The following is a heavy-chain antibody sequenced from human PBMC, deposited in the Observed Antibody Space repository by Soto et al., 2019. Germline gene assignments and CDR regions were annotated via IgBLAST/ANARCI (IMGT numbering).Heavy chain of an antibody. D-gene: IGHD6-13*01. CDR1: GFTFSDYC. CDR2: ISYDGSKQ. Sequence: PGGSLSLSCAASGFTFSDYCMHWVRQAPGKGLEWVAVISYDGSKQFYADSVKGRFTISRDNSRNTLFLQMNSLRAEDTAVYYCASRSQGNSFYGEFYHWGQGTLVTVSS. J-gene: IGHJ4*02. CDR3: ASRSQGNSFYGEFYH. V-gene: IGHV3-30*03.